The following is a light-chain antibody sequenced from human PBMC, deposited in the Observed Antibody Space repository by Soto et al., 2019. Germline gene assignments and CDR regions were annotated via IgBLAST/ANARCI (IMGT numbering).Light chain of an antibody. V-gene: IGLV1-40*01. CDR2: GNS. J-gene: IGLJ1*01. CDR1: SSNIGSPFD. Sequence: QSVLTQPPSVSGAPGQRLTISCTGSSSNIGSPFDVQWYQQLPGTAPKLLIYGNSNRPSGVPDRFSASKSGTSASLAITGLQADDEADYYCQSYDSSLSGYVFGTGTKLTVL. CDR3: QSYDSSLSGYV.